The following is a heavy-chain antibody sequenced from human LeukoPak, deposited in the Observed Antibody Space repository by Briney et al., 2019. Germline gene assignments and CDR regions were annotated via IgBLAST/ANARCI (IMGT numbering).Heavy chain of an antibody. D-gene: IGHD3-10*01. Sequence: PVGSLRLSCAAPGFTFCRDWMRWVPQAPQKGLGWVAKITEDGRDKYYVDSVECRFTISRANAKNSLCLQMNSLRAEDTAVFCCARDPGRGGDFAYWGQGTLVTVSS. V-gene: IGHV3-7*04. CDR1: GFTFCRDW. CDR2: ITEDGRDK. J-gene: IGHJ4*02. CDR3: ARDPGRGGDFAY.